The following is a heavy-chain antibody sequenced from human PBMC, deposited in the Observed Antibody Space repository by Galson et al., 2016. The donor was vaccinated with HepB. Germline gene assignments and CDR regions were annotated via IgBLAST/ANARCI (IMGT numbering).Heavy chain of an antibody. J-gene: IGHJ4*02. D-gene: IGHD6-13*01. Sequence: SLRLSCAASGFSFSGYGMHWVRQAPGKGLEWVGNIKEEGSEKYYVDSVKGRFTISRDNAKNSLYLQMNSLRVEDTAVYSCARAGGRSSSWSDFWGQGTLVTVSS. V-gene: IGHV3-7*04. CDR3: ARAGGRSSSWSDF. CDR2: IKEEGSEK. CDR1: GFSFSGYG.